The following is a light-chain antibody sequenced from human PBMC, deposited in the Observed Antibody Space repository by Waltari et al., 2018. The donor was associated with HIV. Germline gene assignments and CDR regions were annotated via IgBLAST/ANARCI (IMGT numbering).Light chain of an antibody. J-gene: IGLJ3*02. CDR2: DVT. Sequence: QSALTPPASVSGSPGQSIVISCTGTSDDVGYYNYVSWYQQHPGKVPKLVIYDVTSRPSGVSNRFSGSKSGNTASLTISGLRADDEADYYCSSYVGSSTSWLLGGGTKLTV. V-gene: IGLV2-14*03. CDR3: SSYVGSSTSWL. CDR1: SDDVGYYNY.